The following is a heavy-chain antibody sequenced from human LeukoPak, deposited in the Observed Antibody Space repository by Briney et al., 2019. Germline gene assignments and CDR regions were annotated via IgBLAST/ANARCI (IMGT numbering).Heavy chain of an antibody. D-gene: IGHD2-15*01. Sequence: SVKVSCKASGGTFSSYAISWVRQAPGQGLEWMGRIIPIFGTANYAQKFQGRVTITADKSTSTAYMELSSLRSEDTAVYYCARDLGYCSGGSCYNWFDPWGQGTLVTVSS. J-gene: IGHJ5*02. CDR3: ARDLGYCSGGSCYNWFDP. CDR2: IIPIFGTA. CDR1: GGTFSSYA. V-gene: IGHV1-69*06.